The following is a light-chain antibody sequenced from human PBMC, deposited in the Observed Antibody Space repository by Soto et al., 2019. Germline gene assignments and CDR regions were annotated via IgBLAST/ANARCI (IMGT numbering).Light chain of an antibody. CDR2: AAS. CDR1: QSISSY. CDR3: QQYETFSPWT. J-gene: IGKJ1*01. V-gene: IGKV1-39*01. Sequence: DIQMTQSPSSLSASVGDRVTITCRASQSISSYLNWYQQKPGKAPKLLIYAASSLQSGVPSRFSGSGSGTDFTLTISSLQPEDFANYYCQQYETFSPWTFGQGTKV.